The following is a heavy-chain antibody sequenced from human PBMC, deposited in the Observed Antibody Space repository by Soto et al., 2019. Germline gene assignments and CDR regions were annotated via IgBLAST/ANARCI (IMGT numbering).Heavy chain of an antibody. V-gene: IGHV1-46*01. J-gene: IGHJ6*03. D-gene: IGHD2-21*01. CDR1: GYTFTSYY. Sequence: ASVKVSCKASGYTFTSYYIHCVRQAPGQGLEWMGIINPSSGSTNYAQKFQGRLTMTRDTSTTTVYMELSSLTSEDTAVYYCATLRVVVIAIPARKYYYYYMDVWGKGTTVTVSS. CDR3: ATLRVVVIAIPARKYYYYYMDV. CDR2: INPSSGST.